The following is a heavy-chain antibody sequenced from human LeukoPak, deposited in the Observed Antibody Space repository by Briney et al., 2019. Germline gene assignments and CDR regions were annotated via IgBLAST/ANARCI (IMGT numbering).Heavy chain of an antibody. CDR1: GGSISSSGYY. D-gene: IGHD1-26*01. J-gene: IGHJ5*02. Sequence: SETLSLTCTVSGGSISSSGYYWGWIRQPPGKGLEWIGSMYYSGSTYYNPSLKSRVTISVDTSKNHFSLKLSSVTAADTAVYYCAKDYEPLVGVHRWGDWFDPWGQGTLVTVSS. V-gene: IGHV4-39*07. CDR3: AKDYEPLVGVHRWGDWFDP. CDR2: MYYSGST.